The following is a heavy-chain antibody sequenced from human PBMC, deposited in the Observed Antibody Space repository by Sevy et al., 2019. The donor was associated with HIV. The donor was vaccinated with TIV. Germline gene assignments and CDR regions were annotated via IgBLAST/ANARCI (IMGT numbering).Heavy chain of an antibody. CDR2: ISDFGAKI. Sequence: GSLRLSCAASGFTFSDYDLHWVRQAPGKGLEWVSFISDFGAKIFYADSVKGRSTISRDNAKNTLYLQIDSLRPEDTAVYYCAKEPPSGGPGNYPYGLDLWGRGTTVTVSS. V-gene: IGHV3-30*18. CDR3: AKEPPSGGPGNYPYGLDL. D-gene: IGHD1-1*01. CDR1: GFTFSDYD. J-gene: IGHJ6*02.